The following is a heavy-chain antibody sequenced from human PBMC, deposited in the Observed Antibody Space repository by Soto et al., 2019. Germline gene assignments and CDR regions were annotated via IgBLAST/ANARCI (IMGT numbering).Heavy chain of an antibody. D-gene: IGHD5-18*01. CDR2: ISSSSSYI. CDR1: GFTFSSYS. Sequence: EVQLVESGGGLVKPGGSLRLSCAASGFTFSSYSMNWVRQAPGKGLEWVSSISSSSSYIYYADSVKGRFTISRDNANHSLYLQMISLRAEDTAVYDCARDQPGYSYGYGLGYWGQGTLVTVSS. CDR3: ARDQPGYSYGYGLGY. V-gene: IGHV3-21*01. J-gene: IGHJ4*02.